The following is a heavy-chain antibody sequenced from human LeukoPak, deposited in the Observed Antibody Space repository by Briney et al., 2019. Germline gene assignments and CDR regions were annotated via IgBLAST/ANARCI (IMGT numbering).Heavy chain of an antibody. J-gene: IGHJ4*02. Sequence: ASVKVSCKASGYTFTSYDINWVRQATAQGVEWRGWMNPNRCKTGHAQKFQGRVTITRNTSISTAYMELSSLRSEDTAVYYCARVLSVWDWGQGTLVTVSS. CDR3: ARVLSVWD. CDR2: MNPNRCKT. V-gene: IGHV1-8*03. D-gene: IGHD5/OR15-5a*01. CDR1: GYTFTSYD.